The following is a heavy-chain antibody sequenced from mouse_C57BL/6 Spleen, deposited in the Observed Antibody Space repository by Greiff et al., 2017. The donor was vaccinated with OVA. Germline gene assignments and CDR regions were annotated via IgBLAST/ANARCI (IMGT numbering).Heavy chain of an antibody. CDR2: IYPGSGNT. CDR1: GYTFTDYY. CDR3: ARSHYGPLYYAMDY. Sequence: QVQLQQSGAELVRPGASVKLSCKASGYTFTDYYINWVKQRPGQGLEWIGRIYPGSGNTYYNEKFQGKATLTAEKSSNTAYMQLSSLTSEDSAVYFCARSHYGPLYYAMDYWGQGTSVTVSS. J-gene: IGHJ4*01. D-gene: IGHD1-1*01. V-gene: IGHV1-76*01.